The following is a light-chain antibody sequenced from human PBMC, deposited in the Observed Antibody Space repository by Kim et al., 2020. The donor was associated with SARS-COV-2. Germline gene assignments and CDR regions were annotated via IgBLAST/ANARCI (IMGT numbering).Light chain of an antibody. V-gene: IGLV2-8*01. CDR1: SRDVGGYSY. Sequence: GQSVTISCTGTSRDVGGYSYVSWYQQHPGKAPRPIIYGVSKRPSWVTRRFSGSKSGNTASLTVSGLQAEDEADYYCSSYAGANSVIFGGGTQLTVL. J-gene: IGLJ2*01. CDR2: GVS. CDR3: SSYAGANSVI.